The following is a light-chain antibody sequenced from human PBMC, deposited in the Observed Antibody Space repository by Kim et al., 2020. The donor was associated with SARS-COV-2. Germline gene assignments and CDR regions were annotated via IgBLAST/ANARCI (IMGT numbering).Light chain of an antibody. V-gene: IGLV2-8*01. CDR1: SSDDGGYNY. CDR2: EVS. Sequence: QFALTQPPSASGSPGQSVTISCTGTSSDDGGYNYVSWYQQHPGKAPKLMIYEVSKRPSGVPDRFSGSKSGNTASLTVSGLQAEDEADYYCSSYAGSNNVVFGGGTKLTVL. CDR3: SSYAGSNNVV. J-gene: IGLJ2*01.